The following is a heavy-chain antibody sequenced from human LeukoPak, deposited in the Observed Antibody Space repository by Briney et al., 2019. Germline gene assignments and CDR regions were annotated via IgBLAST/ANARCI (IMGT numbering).Heavy chain of an antibody. Sequence: GGSLRLSCAASGFIVSGDFMSWVRRAPGKGLEWVSVIYSDGSTYYADSVKGRFTISRDNSKNTLDLQMTGLRAEDTAVYYCARERGRGRDSPWFDYWGQGTLVTVSS. CDR2: IYSDGST. J-gene: IGHJ4*02. D-gene: IGHD1-26*01. V-gene: IGHV3-53*01. CDR1: GFIVSGDF. CDR3: ARERGRGRDSPWFDY.